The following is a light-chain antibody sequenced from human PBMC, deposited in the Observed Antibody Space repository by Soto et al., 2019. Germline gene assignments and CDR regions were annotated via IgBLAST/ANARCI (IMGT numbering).Light chain of an antibody. J-gene: IGLJ2*01. V-gene: IGLV4-69*01. CDR2: LNSDGSH. CDR3: QTWGSGIVV. Sequence: QPVLTQSPSASASLGASVKLTCTLSRGHSNYAIAWHQEQSEKGPRYLMKLNSDGSHSKGDGIPDRFSGSSSGAERYLPISSLQSEDEADYYCQTWGSGIVVFGGGTKLTVL. CDR1: RGHSNYA.